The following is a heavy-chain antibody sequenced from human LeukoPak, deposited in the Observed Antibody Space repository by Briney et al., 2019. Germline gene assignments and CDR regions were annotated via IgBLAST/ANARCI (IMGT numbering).Heavy chain of an antibody. V-gene: IGHV3-23*01. D-gene: IGHD3-22*01. CDR2: ISGSGGST. CDR1: GFTFTNYA. Sequence: PGGSLRLSCAASGFTFTNYAMSWVRQAPGKGLEWVSGISGSGGSTYYADSVKGRFTISGDNSKNTLYLQMNSLRAEDTAVYYCAKVRYDSSGYQSPYFDYWGQGTLVTVSS. CDR3: AKVRYDSSGYQSPYFDY. J-gene: IGHJ4*02.